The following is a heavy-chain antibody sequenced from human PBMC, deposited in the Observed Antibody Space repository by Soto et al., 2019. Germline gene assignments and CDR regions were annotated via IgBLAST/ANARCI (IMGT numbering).Heavy chain of an antibody. Sequence: QVQLVESGGGLVKPGGSLRLSCAASGFTFSDYYMSWIRQAPGKGLEWVSYITSSSSYTNYADSVKGRFTISRDNAKNSMYMPRNRRRAVDTAVYEWERNSSFGVVSQGPYFDYWGQGTLVTVSS. D-gene: IGHD3-3*01. CDR2: ITSSSSYT. CDR1: GFTFSDYY. J-gene: IGHJ4*02. CDR3: ERNSSFGVVSQGPYFDY. V-gene: IGHV3-11*06.